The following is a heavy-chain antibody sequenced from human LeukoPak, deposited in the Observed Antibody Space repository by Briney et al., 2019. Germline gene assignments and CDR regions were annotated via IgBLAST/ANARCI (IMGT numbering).Heavy chain of an antibody. CDR1: GYTFTSYY. Sequence: GASVKVSCKASGYTFTSYYMHWVRQAPGQGLEWMGIINPSGGSTSYAQKFQGRVTMTRDMSTSTVYMELSSLRSEDTAVYYCARDGDYTQHDGWFDPWGQGTLVTVSS. D-gene: IGHD4-11*01. J-gene: IGHJ5*02. CDR2: INPSGGST. CDR3: ARDGDYTQHDGWFDP. V-gene: IGHV1-46*01.